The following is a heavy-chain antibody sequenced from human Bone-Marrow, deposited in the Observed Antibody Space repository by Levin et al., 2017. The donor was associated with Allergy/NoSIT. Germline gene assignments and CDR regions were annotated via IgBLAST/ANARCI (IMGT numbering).Heavy chain of an antibody. V-gene: IGHV3-30*18. CDR3: AKDVIDYYDSSGYWPGFYGMDV. Sequence: RAGGSLRLSCAASGFTFSSYGMHWVRQAPGKGLEWVAVISYDGSNKYYADSVKGRFTISRDNSKNTLYLQMNSLRAEDTAVYYCAKDVIDYYDSSGYWPGFYGMDVWGQGTTVTVSS. CDR1: GFTFSSYG. D-gene: IGHD3-22*01. J-gene: IGHJ6*02. CDR2: ISYDGSNK.